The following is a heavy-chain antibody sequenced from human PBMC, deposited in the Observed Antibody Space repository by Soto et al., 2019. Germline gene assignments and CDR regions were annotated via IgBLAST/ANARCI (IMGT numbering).Heavy chain of an antibody. J-gene: IGHJ6*04. CDR3: ARSYDFWSGPGLGV. V-gene: IGHV4-59*01. CDR2: IYYSGST. Sequence: SETLSLTCTVSGGSISSYSWSWIRRPPGKGLEWIGYIYYSGSTNYNPSLKSRVTISVDTSKNQFSLKLSSVTAADTAVYYCARSYDFWSGPGLGVWGKGTTVTVSS. D-gene: IGHD3-3*01. CDR1: GGSISSYS.